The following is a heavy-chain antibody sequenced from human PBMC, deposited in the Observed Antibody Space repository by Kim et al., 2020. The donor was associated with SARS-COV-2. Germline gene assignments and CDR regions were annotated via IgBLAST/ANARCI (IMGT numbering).Heavy chain of an antibody. J-gene: IGHJ4*02. Sequence: GGSLRLSCAASGFTFDDYAMHWVRQAPGKGLEWVSGISWNSGSIGYADSVKGRFTISRDNAKNSLYLQMNSLRAEDTALYYCATGSSSVFDYWGQGTLVT. V-gene: IGHV3-9*01. D-gene: IGHD6-13*01. CDR2: ISWNSGSI. CDR1: GFTFDDYA. CDR3: ATGSSSVFDY.